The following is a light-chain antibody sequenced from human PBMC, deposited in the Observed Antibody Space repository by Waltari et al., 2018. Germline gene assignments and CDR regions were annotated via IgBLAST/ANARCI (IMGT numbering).Light chain of an antibody. J-gene: IGKJ2*01. V-gene: IGKV3-20*01. Sequence: PGDRASLSCKASQRLGKNYVAWYQHKPGQAPRLVIYGASSRAAGIPDRFSGSGSGTDFTLTISRLEPEDFAVYYCQQYASSVLYTFGQGTKLEIK. CDR2: GAS. CDR1: QRLGKNY. CDR3: QQYASSVLYT.